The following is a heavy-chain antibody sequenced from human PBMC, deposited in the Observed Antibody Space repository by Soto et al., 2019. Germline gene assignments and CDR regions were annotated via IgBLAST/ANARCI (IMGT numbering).Heavy chain of an antibody. CDR1: GFIFSDYA. V-gene: IGHV3-30-3*01. CDR3: ARENSRISPRLFQH. Sequence: LRLSCVASGFIFSDYAMHWARQAPGKGLEWVALISPAGTNQYYADSAKGRFTISRDNSKNTLYLQMNSLRPEDTGLYYCARENSRISPRLFQHWGHGTLVTVSS. D-gene: IGHD6-6*01. CDR2: ISPAGTNQ. J-gene: IGHJ1*01.